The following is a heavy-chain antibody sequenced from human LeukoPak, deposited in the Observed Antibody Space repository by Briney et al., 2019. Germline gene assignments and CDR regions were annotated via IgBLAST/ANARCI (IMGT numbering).Heavy chain of an antibody. V-gene: IGHV4-4*02. D-gene: IGHD4-17*01. CDR2: IYHSGST. CDR1: GGSISSSNW. J-gene: IGHJ4*02. CDR3: ARHPEDYADY. Sequence: SETPSLTCAVSGGSISSSNWWSWVRQPPGKGLEWIGEIYHSGSTNYNPSLKSRVTISVDTSKNQFSLKLSSVTAADTAVYYCARHPEDYADYWGQGTLVTVSS.